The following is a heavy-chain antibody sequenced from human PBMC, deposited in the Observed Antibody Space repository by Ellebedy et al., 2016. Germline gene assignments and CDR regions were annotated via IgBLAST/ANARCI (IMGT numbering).Heavy chain of an antibody. CDR2: INHSGST. CDR3: ARGHRSSGSYYNNYYYYYGMDV. J-gene: IGHJ6*02. CDR1: GGSFSGYY. Sequence: GSLRLXXAVYGGSFSGYYWSWIRQPPGKGLEWIGEINHSGSTNYNPSLKSRVTISVDTSKNQFSLKLSSVTAADTAVYYCARGHRSSGSYYNNYYYYYGMDVWGQGTTVTVSS. D-gene: IGHD3-10*01. V-gene: IGHV4-34*01.